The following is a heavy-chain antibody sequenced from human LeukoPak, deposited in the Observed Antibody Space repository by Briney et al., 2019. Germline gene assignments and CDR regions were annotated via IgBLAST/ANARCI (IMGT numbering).Heavy chain of an antibody. CDR2: IYYSGST. J-gene: IGHJ5*02. CDR1: GGSISSYY. Sequence: SETLSLTCTVSGGSISSYYWSWIRQPPGKGLEWIGYIYYSGSTNYNPSLKSRVTISVDTSKNQFSLKLSSVTAADTAVYYCARRTIAVAPFDPRGQGTLVTVSS. CDR3: ARRTIAVAPFDP. D-gene: IGHD6-19*01. V-gene: IGHV4-59*08.